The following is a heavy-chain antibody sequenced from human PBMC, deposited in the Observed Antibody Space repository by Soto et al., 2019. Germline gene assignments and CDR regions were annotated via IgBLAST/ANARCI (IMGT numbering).Heavy chain of an antibody. J-gene: IGHJ4*02. D-gene: IGHD6-19*01. CDR1: GYTFTGYY. Sequence: ASVKVSCKASGYTFTGYYIHWVRQAPGQGLEWMGWINPNSGGTNYGQELQGRVTMTRDTSISTAYMELSRLRSDDTAVYYCARDTAVADYYFDYWGQGTLVTVSS. CDR3: ARDTAVADYYFDY. V-gene: IGHV1-2*02. CDR2: INPNSGGT.